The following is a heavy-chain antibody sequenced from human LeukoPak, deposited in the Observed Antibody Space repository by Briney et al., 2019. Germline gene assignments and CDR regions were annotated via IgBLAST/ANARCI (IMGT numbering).Heavy chain of an antibody. J-gene: IGHJ4*02. V-gene: IGHV3-74*01. CDR1: GFTFSSYW. CDR3: ARVRVGAYDFEY. Sequence: GGSLRLSCVASGFTFSSYWMHWVRQTPGKGLVWVSRINTDGSRTTYADSVKGRFTISRDNAKSSLYLQMNSLRAEDTAVYYCARVRVGAYDFEYWGQGTLVTVSS. D-gene: IGHD3-10*01. CDR2: INTDGSRT.